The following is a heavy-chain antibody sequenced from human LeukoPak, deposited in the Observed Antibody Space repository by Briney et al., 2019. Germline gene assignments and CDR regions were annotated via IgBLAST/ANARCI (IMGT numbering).Heavy chain of an antibody. Sequence: GGSLRLSCAPSGFTFSSYAMSWVRQAPGKGLEWVSIISGSGDSTDYADSVKGRFTISRDNSKNTLYLQMNSLRDDDTAVYYCAKDQGSSGWRAFGYWGQGTLVTVSS. D-gene: IGHD6-19*01. CDR3: AKDQGSSGWRAFGY. CDR2: ISGSGDST. J-gene: IGHJ4*02. CDR1: GFTFSSYA. V-gene: IGHV3-23*01.